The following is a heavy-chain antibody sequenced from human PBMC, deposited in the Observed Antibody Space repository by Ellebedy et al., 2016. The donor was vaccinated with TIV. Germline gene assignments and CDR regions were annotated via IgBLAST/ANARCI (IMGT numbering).Heavy chain of an antibody. V-gene: IGHV3-74*01. J-gene: IGHJ2*01. CDR1: GFTFSSYW. CDR3: ARGRGDYGYWYFDL. D-gene: IGHD4-17*01. Sequence: GESLKISCAASGFTFSSYWMHWVRQAPGKGLVWVSRINSDGSSTSYADSVKGRFTISRDNAKNTLYLQMNSLRAEDTAVYYCARGRGDYGYWYFDLWGRGTLVTVSS. CDR2: INSDGSST.